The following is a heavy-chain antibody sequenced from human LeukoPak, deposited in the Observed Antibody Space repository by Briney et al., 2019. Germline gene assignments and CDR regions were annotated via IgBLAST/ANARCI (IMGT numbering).Heavy chain of an antibody. J-gene: IGHJ6*02. CDR1: GYTFTSYD. D-gene: IGHD1-26*01. CDR3: TRVPVGAYYYYYYGMDV. Sequence: GASVTVSCKASGYTFTSYDINWVRQATGPGLEWMGWMNPNSGNTGYAQKFQGRVTMTRNTSISTAYMELSSLRSEDTAVYYCTRVPVGAYYYYYYGMDVWGQGTTVTVSS. CDR2: MNPNSGNT. V-gene: IGHV1-8*01.